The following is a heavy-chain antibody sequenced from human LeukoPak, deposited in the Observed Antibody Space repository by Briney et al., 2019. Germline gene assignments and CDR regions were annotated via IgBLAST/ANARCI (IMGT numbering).Heavy chain of an antibody. CDR3: TPDPNHRNEAFDI. Sequence: GGSLRLSCAASGFTFSDHYMDWVRQAPGKGLEWVGRTRNRAKSYTTEYAASVKGRFTISRDDSKSSLYLQMNSLKTEDTAVYFCTPDPNHRNEAFDIWGQGTMATVSS. J-gene: IGHJ3*02. CDR1: GFTFSDHY. D-gene: IGHD1-14*01. V-gene: IGHV3-72*01. CDR2: TRNRAKSYTT.